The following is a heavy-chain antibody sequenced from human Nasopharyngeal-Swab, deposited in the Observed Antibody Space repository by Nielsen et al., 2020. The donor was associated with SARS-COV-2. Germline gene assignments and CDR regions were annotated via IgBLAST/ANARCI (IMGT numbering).Heavy chain of an antibody. CDR1: GFTFSSYG. D-gene: IGHD2-2*01. J-gene: IGHJ3*02. V-gene: IGHV3-33*01. Sequence: GESLKISCAASGFTFSSYGMHWVRQAPGKGLEWVAVIWYDGSNKYYADSVKGRFTISRDNSKNTLYLQMNSLRAEDTAVYYCARDTSREDAFDIWGQGTMVTVSS. CDR3: ARDTSREDAFDI. CDR2: IWYDGSNK.